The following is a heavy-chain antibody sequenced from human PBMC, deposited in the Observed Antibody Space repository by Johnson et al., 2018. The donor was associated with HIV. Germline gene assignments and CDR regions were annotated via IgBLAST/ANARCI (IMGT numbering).Heavy chain of an antibody. J-gene: IGHJ3*01. CDR2: ISWNSGSI. CDR1: GFTFDDYA. V-gene: IGHV3-9*01. Sequence: VQLVESGGGLVQPGRSLRLSCAASGFTFDDYAMHWVRQAPGKGLEWVSGISWNSGSIGYADSVKGRFTISRDNAKNSLYLQMNSLRAEDTALYYCAKDQWSSSWTNDAFDFWGQGTMVTVSS. D-gene: IGHD6-13*01. CDR3: AKDQWSSSWTNDAFDF.